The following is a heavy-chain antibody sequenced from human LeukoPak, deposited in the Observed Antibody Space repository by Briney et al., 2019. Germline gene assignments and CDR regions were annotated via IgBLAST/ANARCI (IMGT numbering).Heavy chain of an antibody. CDR3: TTDSGGSYHNIFDY. CDR2: IKSKTDGGTT. J-gene: IGHJ4*02. D-gene: IGHD1-26*01. V-gene: IGHV3-15*01. Sequence: GGSLRLACAASGFTFSNAWMSWVRQAPGKGLEWVGRIKSKTDGGTTDYAAPVEGRFTISRDDSKNTLCLQMNSLKTEDTAVYYCTTDSGGSYHNIFDYWGQGTLVTVSS. CDR1: GFTFSNAW.